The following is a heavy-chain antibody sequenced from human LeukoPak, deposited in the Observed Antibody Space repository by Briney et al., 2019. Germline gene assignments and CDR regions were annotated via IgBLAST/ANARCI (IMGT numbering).Heavy chain of an antibody. CDR3: ARDVRLRRAVDFDY. Sequence: ASVKVSCKASGYTFTSYGISWVRQAPGQGLEWMGWISAYNGNTNYAQKLQGRVTKTTDTSTSTAYMELRSLRSDDTAVYYCARDVRLRRAVDFDYWGQGTLVTVSS. J-gene: IGHJ4*02. CDR1: GYTFTSYG. D-gene: IGHD4-17*01. CDR2: ISAYNGNT. V-gene: IGHV1-18*01.